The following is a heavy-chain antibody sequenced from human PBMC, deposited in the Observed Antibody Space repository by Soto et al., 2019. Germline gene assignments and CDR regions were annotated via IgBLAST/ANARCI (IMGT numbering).Heavy chain of an antibody. CDR3: ARVVFTGYYIAWFDP. Sequence: PSETLSLTCSVSGGSISSSGYSWSWIRQSPGKGLEWIGYIYQSGSTYYNPSLKSRVTISVDTSKNKFSLKLSSVTAADTAVYYCARVVFTGYYIAWFDPWGQGTLVT. D-gene: IGHD3-9*01. J-gene: IGHJ5*02. CDR2: IYQSGST. CDR1: GGSISSSGYS. V-gene: IGHV4-30-2*05.